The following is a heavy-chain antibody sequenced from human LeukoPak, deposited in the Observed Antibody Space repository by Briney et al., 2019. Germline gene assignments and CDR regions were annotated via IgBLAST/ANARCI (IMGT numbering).Heavy chain of an antibody. V-gene: IGHV3-23*01. CDR1: GFGFNSYA. D-gene: IGHD2-8*01. J-gene: IGHJ4*02. CDR2: ISSAGGST. CDR3: AKGSSNARSYFFDY. Sequence: GGSLRLSCQASGFGFNSYAMSWVRQTPGKGLDWVSAISSAGGSTYYADSVKGRFTISRDNSKNTLFLQMNSLRPEDSALYFCAKGSSNARSYFFDYWSQGTLVTVSS.